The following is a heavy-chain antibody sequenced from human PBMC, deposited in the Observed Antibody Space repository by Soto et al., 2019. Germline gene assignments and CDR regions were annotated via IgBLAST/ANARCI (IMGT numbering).Heavy chain of an antibody. J-gene: IGHJ5*02. CDR3: ASAHGSGSYAWFDP. V-gene: IGHV4-31*03. CDR2: ISYSGST. CDR1: GGSISSGGDY. D-gene: IGHD3-10*01. Sequence: QVQLQQSGPGLVKPSQTLSLTCTVSGGSISSGGDYWSWIRQHPGKGLEWVGFISYSGSTFYTPSLRGRATISVDKSKNQLSLKLTSVTAADTAVYYCASAHGSGSYAWFDPWGQGTLVTVS.